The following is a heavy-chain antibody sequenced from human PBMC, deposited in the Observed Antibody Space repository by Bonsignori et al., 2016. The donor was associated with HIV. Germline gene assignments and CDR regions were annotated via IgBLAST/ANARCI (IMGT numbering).Heavy chain of an antibody. J-gene: IGHJ4*02. CDR1: GYSISSGYY. CDR2: IYHSGST. CDR3: ARLGGDGSGSYYKPSDFDY. V-gene: IGHV4-38-2*01. D-gene: IGHD3-10*01. Sequence: SETLSLTCAVSGYSISSGYYWGWIRQPPGKGLEWIGSIYHSGSTYYNPSLKSRVTISVDTSKNQFSLKLSSVTAADTAVYYCARLGGDGSGSYYKPSDFDYWGQGTLVTVSS.